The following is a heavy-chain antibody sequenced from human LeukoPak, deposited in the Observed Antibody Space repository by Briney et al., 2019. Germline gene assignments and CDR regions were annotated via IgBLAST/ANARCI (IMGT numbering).Heavy chain of an antibody. V-gene: IGHV3-15*04. CDR1: GFTFSNAW. CDR3: PPAEDGNTARKAV. D-gene: IGHD1/OR15-1a*01. Sequence: GGSLRLSCAASGFTFSNAWMSWVRQVPGKGLEWVGQIVSKIDGGTTDYAAPVKGRFTIARDDSESMLYLQMNSLKIEDTAVYYCPPAEDGNTARKAVWAQGPRVIVSS. J-gene: IGHJ4*03. CDR2: IVSKIDGGTT.